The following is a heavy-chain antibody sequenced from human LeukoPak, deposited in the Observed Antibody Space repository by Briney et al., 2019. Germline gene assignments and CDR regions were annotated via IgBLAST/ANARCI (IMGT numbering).Heavy chain of an antibody. CDR2: ISGSGGST. CDR3: AKDGMRYSSSWYYFDY. J-gene: IGHJ4*02. Sequence: GGSLRLSCAASGFTFSSYAMSWVRQAPGKGVEWVSAISGSGGSTYYADSVKGRFTISRDNSKNTLYLRMNSLRAEDTAVYYCAKDGMRYSSSWYYFDYWGQGPLVTVSS. CDR1: GFTFSSYA. V-gene: IGHV3-23*01. D-gene: IGHD6-13*01.